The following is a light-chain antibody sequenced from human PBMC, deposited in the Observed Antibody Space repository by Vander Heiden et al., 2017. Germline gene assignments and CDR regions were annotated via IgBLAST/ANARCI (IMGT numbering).Light chain of an antibody. J-gene: IGLJ1*01. Sequence: AVVTQEPSLPVSPGGTVTLPCGSSTGAVTSGHYPYWFQQKPGQATRALIYDTNNQYSWTPARFSGSLLGGKAALTLSGAQPEDEADYYCLLYYSGPRVFGTGTKVTVL. CDR2: DTN. CDR3: LLYYSGPRV. CDR1: TGAVTSGHY. V-gene: IGLV7-46*01.